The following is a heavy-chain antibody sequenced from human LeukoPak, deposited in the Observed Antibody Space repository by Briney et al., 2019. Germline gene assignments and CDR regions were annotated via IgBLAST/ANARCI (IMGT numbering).Heavy chain of an antibody. CDR2: IKHDGSDK. CDR1: GFTYSRYW. CDR3: ARERRQELRHFDY. D-gene: IGHD1-26*01. Sequence: HPGGSLRLSCAASGFTYSRYWMTWVRQAPGKGLEWVANIKHDGSDKYYVDSVRGRFTISRDNAENSLYLQMNSLRAEDTAVYYCARERRQELRHFDYWGQGTLVTVSS. V-gene: IGHV3-7*01. J-gene: IGHJ4*02.